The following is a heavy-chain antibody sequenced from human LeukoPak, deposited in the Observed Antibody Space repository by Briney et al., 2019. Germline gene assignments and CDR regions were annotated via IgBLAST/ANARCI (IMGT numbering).Heavy chain of an antibody. Sequence: GASVKVSCKASGGTFSGYAISWVRQAPGQGLEWMGRIIPILGIANYAQKFQGRVTITADKSTSTAYMELRSLRSDDTAVYYCARDRLMDYYDSSGQFDYWGQGTLVTVSS. D-gene: IGHD3-22*01. CDR3: ARDRLMDYYDSSGQFDY. J-gene: IGHJ4*02. CDR2: IIPILGIA. CDR1: GGTFSGYA. V-gene: IGHV1-69*04.